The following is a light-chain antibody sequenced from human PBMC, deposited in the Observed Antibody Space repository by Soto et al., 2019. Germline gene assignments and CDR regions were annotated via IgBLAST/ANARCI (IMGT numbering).Light chain of an antibody. Sequence: EIVLTQSPGTLSLSIGERATLSCRASQSLTRNYLAWYQQKPGQAPRLLIYGASRRAAGMPDRFSGGGSGTGFTLTISSLEPEDFAVYSCQQYDTVPFTFGGGAKVEIK. J-gene: IGKJ4*01. CDR2: GAS. V-gene: IGKV3-20*01. CDR1: QSLTRNY. CDR3: QQYDTVPFT.